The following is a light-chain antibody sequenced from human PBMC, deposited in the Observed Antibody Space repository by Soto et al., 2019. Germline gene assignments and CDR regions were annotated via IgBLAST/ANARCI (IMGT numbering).Light chain of an antibody. Sequence: DIQMTQSPSSLSASVGDRVAITCRATQSIYTYLGWYQQKPGKAPKLLISAASSLESGVPSRFSGSGSGTDFSLTISSLQPEDFATYYCQQTYSTPLTFGGGTKVDIK. V-gene: IGKV1-39*01. CDR2: AAS. CDR3: QQTYSTPLT. J-gene: IGKJ4*01. CDR1: QSIYTY.